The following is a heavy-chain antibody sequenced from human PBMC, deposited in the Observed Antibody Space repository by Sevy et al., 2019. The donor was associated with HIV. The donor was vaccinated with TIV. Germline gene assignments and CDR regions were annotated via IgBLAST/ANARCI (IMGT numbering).Heavy chain of an antibody. Sequence: SETLSLTCTVSGGSISSSSYYWGWIRQPPGKGLEWIGSIYYSGSTYYNPSLKSRVTISVDTSKNQFSLKLSSVTAADTAVYYCARQRLGHSYGYKNLNWFDPWGQGTLVTVSS. CDR2: IYYSGST. V-gene: IGHV4-39*01. D-gene: IGHD5-18*01. CDR3: ARQRLGHSYGYKNLNWFDP. J-gene: IGHJ5*02. CDR1: GGSISSSSYY.